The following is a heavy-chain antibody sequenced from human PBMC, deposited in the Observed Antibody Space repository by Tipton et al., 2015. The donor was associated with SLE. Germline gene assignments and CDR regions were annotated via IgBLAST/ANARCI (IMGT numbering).Heavy chain of an antibody. J-gene: IGHJ4*02. CDR1: GGSFSGYY. Sequence: TLSLTCAVYGGSFSGYYWSWIRQPPGKGLEWIGEINHSGSTNYNPSLKSRVTMSVDTSKNQFSLKLSSVTAADTAVYYCAREFRPSSGYYFDYWGQGTLVTVSS. D-gene: IGHD3-22*01. CDR3: AREFRPSSGYYFDY. CDR2: INHSGST. V-gene: IGHV4-34*01.